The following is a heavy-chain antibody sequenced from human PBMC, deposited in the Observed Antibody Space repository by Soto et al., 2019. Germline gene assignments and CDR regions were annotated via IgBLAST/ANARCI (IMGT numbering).Heavy chain of an antibody. Sequence: QEQLQESGPGLVKPSQTLSVSCTVSGDSVGRGGHYWTWIRQHPGKGLEWIGYIYWTGSTSYNPSLKSRVTISVDRSKNQFSLKLNSVTAADTAVYYCARDAGLTSAIDYWGQGTLITVSS. D-gene: IGHD4-4*01. CDR2: IYWTGST. CDR1: GDSVGRGGHY. J-gene: IGHJ4*02. CDR3: ARDAGLTSAIDY. V-gene: IGHV4-31*02.